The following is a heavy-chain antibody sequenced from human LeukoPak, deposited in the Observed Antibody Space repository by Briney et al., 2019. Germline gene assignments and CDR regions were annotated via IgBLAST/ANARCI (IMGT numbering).Heavy chain of an antibody. Sequence: ASVKVSCKASGYTFSSYDINWVRQATGQGLEWMGWMNPNSGNIGYAQKFQGRVNMTRNTSISTAYMELSSLRAEDTAVYYCAKSRGSGSKMARGVNFDYWGQGTLVTVSS. CDR1: GYTFSSYD. D-gene: IGHD3-10*01. CDR2: MNPNSGNI. CDR3: AKSRGSGSKMARGVNFDY. J-gene: IGHJ4*02. V-gene: IGHV1-8*01.